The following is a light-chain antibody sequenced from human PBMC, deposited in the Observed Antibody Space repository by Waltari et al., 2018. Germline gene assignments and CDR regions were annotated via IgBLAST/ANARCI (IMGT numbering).Light chain of an antibody. V-gene: IGKV1-9*01. CDR3: LHLNTYAWT. J-gene: IGKJ1*01. CDR1: QGISSF. CDR2: AAS. Sequence: DIQLTQSPSLLSASVGDRVTITCRASQGISSFLAWYQQKPGKAPNLLIYAASSLQSGVPSRLSGSGSGTEFTLTISSLQPEDSATYYCLHLNTYAWTFGQGTKVEI.